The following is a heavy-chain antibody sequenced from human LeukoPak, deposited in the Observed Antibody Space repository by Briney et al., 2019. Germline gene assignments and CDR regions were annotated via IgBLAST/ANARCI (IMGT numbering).Heavy chain of an antibody. Sequence: GGSLRLSCAATGLSVSSNFMSWVRQAPGKGLEWVSVIYGGGSTYYADSVKGRFTISRDTPKNTLYLQMNSLRGEDTAVYYCASWPVGWYGEDSWGQGTLFTVSS. CDR3: ASWPVGWYGEDS. V-gene: IGHV3-53*01. J-gene: IGHJ4*02. CDR2: IYGGGST. D-gene: IGHD6-19*01. CDR1: GLSVSSNF.